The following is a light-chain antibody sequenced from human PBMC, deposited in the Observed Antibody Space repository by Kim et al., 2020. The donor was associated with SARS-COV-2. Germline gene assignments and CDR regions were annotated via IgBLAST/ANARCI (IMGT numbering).Light chain of an antibody. Sequence: RATINCKSSQSVLWKSNNKNYLAWYQQKPRQPPKLLIYWASTRESGVPDRFSGSGSGTDFALTISSLQAEDVAVYYCQQYYGSPYTFGQGTKLEI. V-gene: IGKV4-1*01. CDR3: QQYYGSPYT. CDR1: QSVLWKSNNKNY. J-gene: IGKJ2*01. CDR2: WAS.